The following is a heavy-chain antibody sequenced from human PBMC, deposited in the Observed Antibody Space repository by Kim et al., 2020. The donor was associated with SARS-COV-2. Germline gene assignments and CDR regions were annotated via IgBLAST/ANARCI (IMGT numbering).Heavy chain of an antibody. CDR2: IRDSGVGK. Sequence: GGSLRLSCTASGFTFSSYAMKWVRQAPGKGLEWVSTIRDSGVGKYYADSVKGRFTISRDNSKNTLYLQMNSLRVEDTAVYYCAGRAVTLDAFDPWGQGTMVTVSS. J-gene: IGHJ5*02. D-gene: IGHD4-17*01. CDR1: GFTFSSYA. V-gene: IGHV3-23*01. CDR3: AGRAVTLDAFDP.